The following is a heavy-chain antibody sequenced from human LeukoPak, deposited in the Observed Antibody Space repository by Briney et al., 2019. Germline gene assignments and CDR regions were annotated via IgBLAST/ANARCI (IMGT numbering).Heavy chain of an antibody. V-gene: IGHV3-23*01. CDR3: AKSINSCSGGSCYSGFDY. CDR2: FSRSGGST. Sequence: GGSLRLSCAASGFTFSSYAMSWVRQAPGKGLEWVSTFSRSGGSTYYADSVKGRFTISRDNSRNTLYLQMNSLRAEDTAIYYCAKSINSCSGGSCYSGFDYLGQGTLVTAS. CDR1: GFTFSSYA. J-gene: IGHJ4*02. D-gene: IGHD2-15*01.